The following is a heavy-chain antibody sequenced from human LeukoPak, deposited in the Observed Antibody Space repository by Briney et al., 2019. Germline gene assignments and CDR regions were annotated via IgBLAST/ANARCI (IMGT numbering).Heavy chain of an antibody. Sequence: ASVKVSCRASGYTFTSYYMHWVRQAPGQGLEWMGIINPSGGSTSYAQKFQGRVTMTRDTSTNTVYMELSSLRSEDTAVYFCARATLSDYYFNYWGQGTLVTVSS. CDR1: GYTFTSYY. CDR2: INPSGGST. V-gene: IGHV1-46*01. J-gene: IGHJ4*02. CDR3: ARATLSDYYFNY.